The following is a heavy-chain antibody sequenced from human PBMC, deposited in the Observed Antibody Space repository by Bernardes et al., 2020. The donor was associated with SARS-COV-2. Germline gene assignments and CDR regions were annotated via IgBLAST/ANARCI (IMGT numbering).Heavy chain of an antibody. J-gene: IGHJ4*02. D-gene: IGHD2-21*01. CDR3: ARDFGGNSDY. CDR2: MNEDGRVI. V-gene: IGHV3-74*01. CDR1: GFSVSAYW. Sequence: GGSLRLSRAASGFSVSAYWMHWVRQAPGEGLVWVSRMNEDGRVINYADSVRGRFTIYRDIADNKLYLQMKSLRADDTAVYYCARDFGGNSDYWGQGTLVTVSS.